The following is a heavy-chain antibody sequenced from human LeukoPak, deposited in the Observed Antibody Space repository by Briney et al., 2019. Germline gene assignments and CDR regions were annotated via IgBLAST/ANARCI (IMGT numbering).Heavy chain of an antibody. D-gene: IGHD3-9*01. CDR3: ASSDMNGYGMDV. J-gene: IGHJ6*04. CDR2: IDPSDSYT. Sequence: GESLKVSCKGSGYSFTSYWISWVRQMPGKGLEWMGRIDPSDSYTNYSPSFQGHVTISADKSISTAYLQWSSLKASDTAMYYCASSDMNGYGMDVWGKGTTATVSS. V-gene: IGHV5-10-1*01. CDR1: GYSFTSYW.